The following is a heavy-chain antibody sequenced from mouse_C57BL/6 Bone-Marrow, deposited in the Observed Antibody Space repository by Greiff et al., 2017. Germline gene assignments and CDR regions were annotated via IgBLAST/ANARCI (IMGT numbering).Heavy chain of an antibody. V-gene: IGHV2-6-1*01. J-gene: IGHJ4*01. CDR3: ARHGYDYEDYAMDY. Sequence: QVQLQQSGPGLVAPSQSLSITCTVSGFSLTSYGVHWVRQPPGKGLEWLVVIWSDGSTTYNSALKSRLNISKDNSKSQVFLKMNSLQTDDTAMYYCARHGYDYEDYAMDYWGQGTSVTVSS. CDR2: IWSDGST. CDR1: GFSLTSYG. D-gene: IGHD2-4*01.